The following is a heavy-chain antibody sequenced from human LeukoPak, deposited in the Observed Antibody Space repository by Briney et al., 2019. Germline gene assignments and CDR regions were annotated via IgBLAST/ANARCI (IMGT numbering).Heavy chain of an antibody. D-gene: IGHD3-9*01. CDR3: ARLTGYSSESWFDP. Sequence: SETLSLTCTVSGGSISSGSYYWSWIRQPAGKGLEWIGRIYISGTTNYNPSLKSRVTISVDTSKKQFSLKLRSATAADTAVYYCARLTGYSSESWFDPWGQGTLVTVSS. CDR1: GGSISSGSYY. J-gene: IGHJ5*02. CDR2: IYISGTT. V-gene: IGHV4-61*02.